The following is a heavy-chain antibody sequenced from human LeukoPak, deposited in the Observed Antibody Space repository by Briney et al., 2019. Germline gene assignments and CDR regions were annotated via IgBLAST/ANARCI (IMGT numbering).Heavy chain of an antibody. CDR2: IHYSGST. CDR1: GGSISTYY. J-gene: IGHJ5*02. D-gene: IGHD1-1*01. Sequence: SETLSLTCTVSGGSISTYYWGWIRQPPGKGLEWIGYIHYSGSTKYNPSLKSRVTISVDTSKNQFFLKLSSVIAADTAVYQCARGGFLDPFDPWGQGTLVIVSS. CDR3: ARGGFLDPFDP. V-gene: IGHV4-59*01.